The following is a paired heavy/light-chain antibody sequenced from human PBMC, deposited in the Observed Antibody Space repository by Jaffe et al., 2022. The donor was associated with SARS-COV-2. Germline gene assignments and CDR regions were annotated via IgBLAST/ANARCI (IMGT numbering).Light chain of an antibody. J-gene: IGLJ2*01. CDR1: NIGSKI. V-gene: IGLV3-21*02. Sequence: SYVLTQPPSVSVAPGQTARITCGGNNIGSKIVHWYQQKPGQAPVLVVSDDDDRPSGIPERFSGSDSGNTATLTISRVEGGDEADYHCQVWDSSSDHPVFGGGTKLTVL. CDR3: QVWDSSSDHPV. CDR2: DDD.
Heavy chain of an antibody. Sequence: QITLKESGPTLVRPTQTLTLTCTFSGFSLSTGGVGMGWVRQPPGKALEWLALIYWDDDKRYSPSLMGRLTITKGTSKNQVVLRMTNMDPVDTATYYCAHTRRGFGAFDIWGQGTMVTVSS. CDR2: IYWDDDK. D-gene: IGHD3-10*01. J-gene: IGHJ3*02. CDR3: AHTRRGFGAFDI. CDR1: GFSLSTGGVG. V-gene: IGHV2-5*02.